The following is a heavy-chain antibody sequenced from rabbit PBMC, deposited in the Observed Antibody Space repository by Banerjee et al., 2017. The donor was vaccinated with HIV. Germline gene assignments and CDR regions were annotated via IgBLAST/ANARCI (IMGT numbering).Heavy chain of an antibody. CDR3: ARDLAAVTGWNFGL. V-gene: IGHV1S45*01. CDR2: IDAGSKGST. D-gene: IGHD7-1*01. J-gene: IGHJ4*01. Sequence: QEQLEESGGDLVKPEGSLTLTCTASGFSFSSSYWICWVRQAPGKGLEWIACIDAGSKGSTYYASWAKGRFTISKTSSTTVTLQMTSLTAADMATYFCARDLAAVTGWNFGLWGPGTLVTVS. CDR1: GFSFSSSYW.